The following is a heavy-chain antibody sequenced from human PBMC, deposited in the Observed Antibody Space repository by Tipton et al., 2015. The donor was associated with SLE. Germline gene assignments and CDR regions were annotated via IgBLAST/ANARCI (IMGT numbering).Heavy chain of an antibody. CDR3: ASRVVWHGAFDI. V-gene: IGHV4-39*01. J-gene: IGHJ3*02. Sequence: LRLSCTVSGGSISSSSYYWGWIRQPPGKGLEWIGSIYYSGSTYYNPSLKSRVTISVDTSKNQFSLKLSSVTAADTAVYYCASRVVWHGAFDIWGQGTMVTVSS. CDR1: GGSISSSSYY. CDR2: IYYSGST. D-gene: IGHD2-8*01.